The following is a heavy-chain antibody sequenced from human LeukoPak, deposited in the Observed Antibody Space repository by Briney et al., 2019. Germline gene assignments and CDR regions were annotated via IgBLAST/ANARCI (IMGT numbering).Heavy chain of an antibody. CDR2: IYYSGST. J-gene: IGHJ5*02. CDR3: ARAKTTVTDIWFDP. Sequence: PSETLSLTCAVYGGSFSGYYWSWIRQPPGKGLEWIGYIYYSGSTNYNPSLKSRVTISVDTSKNQFSLKLSSVTAADTAVYYCARAKTTVTDIWFDPWGQGTLVTVSS. D-gene: IGHD4-17*01. V-gene: IGHV4-59*01. CDR1: GGSFSGYY.